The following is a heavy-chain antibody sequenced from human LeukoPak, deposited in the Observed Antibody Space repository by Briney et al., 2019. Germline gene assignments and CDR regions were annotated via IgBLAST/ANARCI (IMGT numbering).Heavy chain of an antibody. D-gene: IGHD4-17*01. V-gene: IGHV3-74*01. CDR3: ARDAYTTTSNWLDP. Sequence: GRSLRLSCEASGFTLNKYWMHWVRQAPGKGLVWVSRITGDGSDIAYADSVKGRFTVSRDDAKNTLFLQMTSLRVEDTAIYYCARDAYTTTSNWLDPWGQGTLGTVSS. CDR1: GFTLNKYW. J-gene: IGHJ5*02. CDR2: ITGDGSDI.